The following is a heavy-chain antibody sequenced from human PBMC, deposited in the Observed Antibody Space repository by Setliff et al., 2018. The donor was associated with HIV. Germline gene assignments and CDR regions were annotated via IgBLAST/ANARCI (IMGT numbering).Heavy chain of an antibody. D-gene: IGHD2-15*01. J-gene: IGHJ4*02. CDR3: AIKGYCSGGSCYLALDY. Sequence: ASVKVSCKASGYTFTSYYMHWVRQAPGQGLEWMGRINPSGGSTSYAQRFQGRVTLTRETSTSTVYRELSRLRSDDTAVYYCAIKGYCSGGSCYLALDYWGQGTLVTVSS. V-gene: IGHV1-46*01. CDR2: INPSGGST. CDR1: GYTFTSYY.